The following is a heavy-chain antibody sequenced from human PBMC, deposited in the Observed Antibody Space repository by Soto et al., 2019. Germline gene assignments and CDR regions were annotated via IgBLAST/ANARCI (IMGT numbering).Heavy chain of an antibody. Sequence: EVQLLESGGGLVQPGGSLRLSCAASGFTFSSYAMSWVRQAPGKWLEWVSAISGSGGSTYYADSVKGRFTISRDNSKNTLYLQMNSLRAEDTAVYYCAKREYSSGWYEVFDPWGQGTLVTVSS. CDR1: GFTFSSYA. V-gene: IGHV3-23*01. CDR3: AKREYSSGWYEVFDP. J-gene: IGHJ5*02. CDR2: ISGSGGST. D-gene: IGHD6-19*01.